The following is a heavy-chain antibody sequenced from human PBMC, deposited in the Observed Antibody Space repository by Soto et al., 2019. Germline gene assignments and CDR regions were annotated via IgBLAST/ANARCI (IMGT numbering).Heavy chain of an antibody. D-gene: IGHD6-13*01. CDR1: GYTFTNYA. V-gene: IGHV1-3*04. CDR2: IHTGTGNT. CDR3: ARGEQQLVLDASDI. J-gene: IGHJ3*02. Sequence: QVQLVQSGAEVTKPGASVKISCKTSGYTFTNYAIHWVRQASRQRLQWMGWIHTGTGNTKYSQKFQGRVTITRDTSAGTAYMELSSLESEDTAVYYCARGEQQLVLDASDIWGQGTMVTVSS.